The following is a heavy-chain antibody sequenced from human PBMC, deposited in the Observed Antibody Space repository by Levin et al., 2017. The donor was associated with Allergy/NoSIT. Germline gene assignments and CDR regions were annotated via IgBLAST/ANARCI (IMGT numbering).Heavy chain of an antibody. J-gene: IGHJ4*02. Sequence: GGSLRLSCAASGFTFSSYEMNWVRRAPGKGLEWVSYISSTGSTIYSEDSVKGRFTISRDNAKNSLYLHMNSLRAEDTAVYYCARQLGNFWSGYNYFDCWGQGALVTVSS. CDR3: ARQLGNFWSGYNYFDC. V-gene: IGHV3-48*03. D-gene: IGHD3-3*01. CDR1: GFTFSSYE. CDR2: ISSTGSTI.